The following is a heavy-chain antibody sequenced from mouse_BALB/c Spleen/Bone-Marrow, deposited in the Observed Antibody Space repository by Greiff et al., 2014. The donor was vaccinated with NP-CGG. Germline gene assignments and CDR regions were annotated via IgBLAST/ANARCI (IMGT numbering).Heavy chain of an antibody. CDR3: TREDSITTASPFAY. D-gene: IGHD1-2*01. CDR2: IYPSDSYT. CDR1: GYTFTSYW. V-gene: IGHV1-69*02. Sequence: VQLQQSGAELVRPGASVKLSCKASGYTFTSYWINWVKQRPGQGPEWIGNIYPSDSYTNYNQKFKDKATLTVDKSSSTAYMQLSSPTSEDSAVYYCTREDSITTASPFAYWGQGTLVTVSA. J-gene: IGHJ3*01.